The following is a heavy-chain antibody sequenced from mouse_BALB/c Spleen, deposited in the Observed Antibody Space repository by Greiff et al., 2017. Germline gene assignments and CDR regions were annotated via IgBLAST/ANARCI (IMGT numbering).Heavy chain of an antibody. V-gene: IGHV1-7*01. Sequence: VKLQESGAELAKPGASVKMSCKASGYTFTSYWMHWVKQRPGQGLEWIGYINPSTGYTEYNQKFKDKATLTADKSSSTAYMQLSSLTSEDSAVYYCARTRSGYVPFDYWGQGTTLTVSS. CDR1: GYTFTSYW. D-gene: IGHD3-1*01. CDR3: ARTRSGYVPFDY. CDR2: INPSTGYT. J-gene: IGHJ2*01.